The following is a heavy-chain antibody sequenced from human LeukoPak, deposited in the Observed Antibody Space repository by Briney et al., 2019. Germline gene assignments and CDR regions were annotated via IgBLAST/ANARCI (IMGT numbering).Heavy chain of an antibody. CDR1: GLTFSSYG. CDR2: IWYDGSNQ. CDR3: ARELTHCRCWYFAY. Sequence: GGSLRLSCAASGLTFSSYGMHWVRQAPGKGLEWVAVIWYDGSNQFYADSVKGRFTISRDNSKNTLYLQMNSLRAEDTAVYYCARELTHCRCWYFAYWGQGTLVTGSS. D-gene: IGHD2-15*01. J-gene: IGHJ4*02. V-gene: IGHV3-33*01.